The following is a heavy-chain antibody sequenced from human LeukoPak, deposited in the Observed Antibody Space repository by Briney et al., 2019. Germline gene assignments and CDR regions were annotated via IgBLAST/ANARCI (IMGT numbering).Heavy chain of an antibody. D-gene: IGHD2-8*01. CDR3: ARHLRVYAFDY. J-gene: IGHJ4*02. CDR2: IYSTGST. V-gene: IGHV3-66*02. CDR1: GFTFNGKY. Sequence: GGSLRLSCAASGFTFNGKYMSGVGQAPGKGLEWVSVIYSTGSTYYADYVKGRFTVSRDTSSNTVYLQMNSLTAEDTAVYYCARHLRVYAFDYWGQGTLVTVSS.